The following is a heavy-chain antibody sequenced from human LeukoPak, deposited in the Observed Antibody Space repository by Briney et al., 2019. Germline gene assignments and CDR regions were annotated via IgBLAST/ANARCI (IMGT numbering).Heavy chain of an antibody. CDR3: AGHEAAAGQGN. CDR2: ISVYNGNT. Sequence: ASVKVSCKASGYTLSSYGISWVRQAPGQGLEWMGWISVYNGNTNYAQKFQGRVTMTTDTSTSTAYMELSSLRSEDTAVYYCAGHEAAAGQGNWGQGTLVTVSS. D-gene: IGHD6-13*01. V-gene: IGHV1-18*01. CDR1: GYTLSSYG. J-gene: IGHJ4*02.